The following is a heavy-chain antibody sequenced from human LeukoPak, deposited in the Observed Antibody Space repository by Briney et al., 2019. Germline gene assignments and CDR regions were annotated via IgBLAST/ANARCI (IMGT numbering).Heavy chain of an antibody. CDR3: TRAPAWDLLYYN. D-gene: IGHD1-26*01. V-gene: IGHV3-53*01. Sequence: GGSLRLSCAASGLDVSSDYLSWVRQAPGKGLEWVSFFYKFDTYYADSVRGRFTISRDNSKDTFYLQMNSLRVDDTAVYLCTRAPAWDLLYYNWGQGTRVTVSS. J-gene: IGHJ4*02. CDR1: GLDVSSDY. CDR2: FYKFDT.